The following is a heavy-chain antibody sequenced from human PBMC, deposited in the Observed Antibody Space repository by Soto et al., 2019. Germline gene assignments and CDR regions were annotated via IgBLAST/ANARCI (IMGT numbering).Heavy chain of an antibody. CDR2: IYRGGIT. CDR1: GYSISSGLY. D-gene: IGHD1-1*01. Sequence: KPSETLSLTCAVSGYSISSGLYWGWIRQPPGKGLEWIGTIYRGGITYYNPFLKSRVTISIDTSKNHFSLRLSSVTATDTAVYFCAIGNPDWFDPWGKGTLVTVSS. V-gene: IGHV4-38-2*01. J-gene: IGHJ5*02. CDR3: AIGNPDWFDP.